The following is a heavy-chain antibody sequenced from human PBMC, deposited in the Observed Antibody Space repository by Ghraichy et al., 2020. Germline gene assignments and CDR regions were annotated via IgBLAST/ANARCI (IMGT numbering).Heavy chain of an antibody. CDR1: GFTFSSFG. J-gene: IGHJ4*02. CDR3: ARDPSSRAAAGRFDY. CDR2: IWYDGSNE. D-gene: IGHD6-13*01. Sequence: GGSLRLSCAASGFTFSSFGMYWVRQAPGKGLEWVAVIWYDGSNEDYADPVKGRFTISRDNSKNTLYLQMNSLRDEDTATYYCARDPSSRAAAGRFDYWGQGTLVTVAS. V-gene: IGHV3-33*01.